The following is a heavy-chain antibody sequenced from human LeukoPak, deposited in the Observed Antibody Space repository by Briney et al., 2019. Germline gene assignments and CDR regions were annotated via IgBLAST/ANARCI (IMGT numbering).Heavy chain of an antibody. J-gene: IGHJ4*02. CDR3: ARDLRGLTGDFPSLGY. V-gene: IGHV3-48*04. CDR2: ISSSGSTI. CDR1: GFTFSSYA. Sequence: GGSLRLSCAASGFTFSSYAMSWVRQAPGKGLEWVSYISSSGSTIYYADSVKGRFTISRDNAKNSLYLQMNSLRAEDTAVYYCARDLRGLTGDFPSLGYWGQGTLVTVSS. D-gene: IGHD7-27*01.